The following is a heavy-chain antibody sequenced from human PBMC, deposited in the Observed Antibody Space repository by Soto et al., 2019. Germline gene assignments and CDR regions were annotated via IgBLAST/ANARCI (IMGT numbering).Heavy chain of an antibody. Sequence: QVQLVQSGAEVKKPGASVRVSCKASGYTFTTYGISWVRQAPGQGLEWVAWIRASNGDTNYAQNLQGRVTVTIETSTSTAYMELRSLRSDDTAMYYCARDSFGYAIFDYWGQGTLVTVSS. J-gene: IGHJ4*02. CDR3: ARDSFGYAIFDY. CDR2: IRASNGDT. CDR1: GYTFTTYG. V-gene: IGHV1-18*04. D-gene: IGHD5-18*01.